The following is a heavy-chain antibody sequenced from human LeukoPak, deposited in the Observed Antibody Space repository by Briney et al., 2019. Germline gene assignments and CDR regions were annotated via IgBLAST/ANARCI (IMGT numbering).Heavy chain of an antibody. V-gene: IGHV3-9*01. CDR3: AKDRLAKTAVALDY. CDR2: ISWNSGSI. J-gene: IGHJ4*02. CDR1: GFTFSSYA. Sequence: GGSLRLSCAASGFTFSSYAMSWVRQAPGKGLEWVSGISWNSGSIGYADSVKGRFTISRDNAKNSLYLQMNSLRAEDTALYYCAKDRLAKTAVALDYWGQGTLVTVSS. D-gene: IGHD6-19*01.